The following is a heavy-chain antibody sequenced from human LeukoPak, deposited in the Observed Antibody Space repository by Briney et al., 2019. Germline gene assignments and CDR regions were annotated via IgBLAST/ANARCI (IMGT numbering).Heavy chain of an antibody. CDR1: GYNFINHY. D-gene: IGHD4-17*01. Sequence: ASVKVSCKPSGYNFINHYIHWVRQAPGQGLEWMGVIRPGDGTTGYAQNFQGRVSMTSVTSTSTAYMELISLRSGDTAVYYCTRTVNSWFDPWGQGTPVTVS. CDR3: TRTVNSWFDP. J-gene: IGHJ5*02. CDR2: IRPGDGTT. V-gene: IGHV1-46*01.